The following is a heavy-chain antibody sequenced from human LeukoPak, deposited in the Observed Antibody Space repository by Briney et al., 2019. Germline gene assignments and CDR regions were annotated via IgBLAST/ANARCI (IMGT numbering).Heavy chain of an antibody. CDR1: GFTFSSYG. D-gene: IGHD2-2*02. J-gene: IGHJ6*03. Sequence: GGFLRLSCAASGFTFSSYGMHWVRQAPGKGLEWVAFIRYDGSNKYSADSVKGRFTISRDNSKNTLYLQMNSLRAEDTAVYYCAKGSAAIRNYYYMDVWGKGTTVTVSS. CDR3: AKGSAAIRNYYYMDV. V-gene: IGHV3-30*02. CDR2: IRYDGSNK.